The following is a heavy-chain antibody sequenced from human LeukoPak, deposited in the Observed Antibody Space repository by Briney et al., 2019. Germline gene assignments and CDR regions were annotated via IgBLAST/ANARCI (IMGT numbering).Heavy chain of an antibody. D-gene: IGHD3-22*01. Sequence: GRSLRLSCAASGFTFSSYGMHWVRQAPGKGLEWVAVISYDGSNKYYADSVKGRFTISRDNSKNTLYLQMNSLTTEDTAVYYCTKDGSVVVNPTYYFDFWGQGTLVTVSS. CDR1: GFTFSSYG. CDR2: ISYDGSNK. V-gene: IGHV3-30*18. CDR3: TKDGSVVVNPTYYFDF. J-gene: IGHJ4*02.